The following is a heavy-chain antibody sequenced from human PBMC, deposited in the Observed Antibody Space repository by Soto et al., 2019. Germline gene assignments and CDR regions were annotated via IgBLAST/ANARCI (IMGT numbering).Heavy chain of an antibody. Sequence: GVSLRLSCSSSGFTFSTYGMSWVRQAPGKGLEWVSSINDSGDTYYGDAVKGRFTISRDNSKNTLYLQMNSLSAEDTAVYYCEKRVAYSSSSAYFDYWAQGTLVNGS. CDR1: GFTFSTYG. V-gene: IGHV3-23*01. J-gene: IGHJ4*02. D-gene: IGHD6-6*01. CDR2: INDSGDT. CDR3: EKRVAYSSSSAYFDY.